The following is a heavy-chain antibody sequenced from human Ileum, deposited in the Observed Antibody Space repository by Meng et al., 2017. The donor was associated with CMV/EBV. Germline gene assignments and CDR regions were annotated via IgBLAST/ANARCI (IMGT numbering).Heavy chain of an antibody. Sequence: TCAVSGDSVTTSVWWVWVRQPPGKGLEWIGEIHYSGGTHYNPSLQSRVTMSVDKSENHLSLDVNSVTAADTAIYYCAREGVGDSLLYWGQGIMVTVSS. V-gene: IGHV4-4*02. D-gene: IGHD4-17*01. CDR1: GDSVTTSVW. CDR3: AREGVGDSLLY. CDR2: IHYSGGT. J-gene: IGHJ4*02.